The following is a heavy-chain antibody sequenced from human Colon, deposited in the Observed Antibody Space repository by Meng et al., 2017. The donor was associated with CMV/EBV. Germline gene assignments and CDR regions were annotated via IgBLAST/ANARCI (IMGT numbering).Heavy chain of an antibody. Sequence: GESLKISCAASGFTFSSYAMHWVRQAPGKGLEWVAVISYDGSNKYYADSVKGRFTISRDNSKNTLYLQMNSLRAEDTAVYYCARTQARNIVVVPAAVLDWGQGTLVTVSS. J-gene: IGHJ4*02. CDR2: ISYDGSNK. CDR3: ARTQARNIVVVPAAVLD. V-gene: IGHV3-30-3*01. D-gene: IGHD2-2*01. CDR1: GFTFSSYA.